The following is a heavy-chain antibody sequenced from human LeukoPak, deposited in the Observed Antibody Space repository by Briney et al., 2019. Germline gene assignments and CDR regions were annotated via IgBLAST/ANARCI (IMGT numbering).Heavy chain of an antibody. CDR2: IYYSGST. CDR1: GGSISSYY. D-gene: IGHD1-26*01. Sequence: SETLSLTCTVSGGSISSYYWSRIRQPPGKGLEWIGYIYYSGSTNYTPFLKSRVTISVDTSKNQFSLKLSSVTAADTAVYYCARDGGGSYHFDYWGQGTLVTVSS. J-gene: IGHJ4*02. V-gene: IGHV4-59*01. CDR3: ARDGGGSYHFDY.